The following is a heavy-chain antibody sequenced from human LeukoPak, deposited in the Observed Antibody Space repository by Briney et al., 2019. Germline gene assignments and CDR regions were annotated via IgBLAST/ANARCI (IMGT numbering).Heavy chain of an antibody. CDR1: GFTFSSYA. V-gene: IGHV3-64*01. Sequence: PGGSLRLSCAASGFTFSSYAMHWVRQAPGKGLEYVSAISSNGGSTYYANSVKGRFTISRDNSKNTLYLQMGSLRAEDMAVYYCARDHDTSYYYYMDVWGKGTTVTVSS. J-gene: IGHJ6*03. D-gene: IGHD3-9*01. CDR3: ARDHDTSYYYYMDV. CDR2: ISSNGGST.